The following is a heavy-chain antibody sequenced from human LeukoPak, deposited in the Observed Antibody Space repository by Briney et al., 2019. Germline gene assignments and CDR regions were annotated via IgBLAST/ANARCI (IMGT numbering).Heavy chain of an antibody. CDR1: GGSISSDY. J-gene: IGHJ4*02. Sequence: KSSETLSLTCTVSGGSISSDYWSWIRQPPGKGLEWIGYIYYSGSTNYNSSLESRVTISVDTSKNQFSLKLNSVTAADTAVYYCARARAMVRTPMGVWGQGTLVTVSS. V-gene: IGHV4-59*01. CDR3: ARARAMVRTPMGV. CDR2: IYYSGST. D-gene: IGHD3-10*01.